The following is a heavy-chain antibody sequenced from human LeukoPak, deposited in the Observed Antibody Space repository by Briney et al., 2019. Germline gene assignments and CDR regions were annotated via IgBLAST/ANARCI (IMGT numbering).Heavy chain of an antibody. CDR3: ARDLDDLNTLPPLFQH. CDR1: GFPFSSYP. CDR2: ITASGDST. Sequence: GGSLRLSCAGSGFPFSSYPISWVRQPPGKGLEWVSAITASGDSTYSADSVKGRFTISRDNSKNTLYLQMNSLRAEDTAVYYCARDLDDLNTLPPLFQHWGQGTLVTVSS. V-gene: IGHV3-23*01. J-gene: IGHJ1*01. D-gene: IGHD3-3*01.